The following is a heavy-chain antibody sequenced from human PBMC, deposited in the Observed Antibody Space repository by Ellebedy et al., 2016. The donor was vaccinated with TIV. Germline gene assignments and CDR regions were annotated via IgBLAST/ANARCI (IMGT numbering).Heavy chain of an antibody. CDR1: GFTFDDYA. CDR2: ISWNSGSM. D-gene: IGHD3-22*01. V-gene: IGHV3-9*01. Sequence: GGSLRLSCAASGFTFDDYAMHWVRQAPGRGLEWVSGISWNSGSMVYADSVKGRFTISRDNAKSSLYLQMNSLRAEDTAVYYCARVLSSGYYLEHFDYWGQGTLVTVSS. J-gene: IGHJ4*02. CDR3: ARVLSSGYYLEHFDY.